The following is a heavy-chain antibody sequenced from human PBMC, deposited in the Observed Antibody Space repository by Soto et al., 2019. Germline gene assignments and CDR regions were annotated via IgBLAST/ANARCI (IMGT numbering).Heavy chain of an antibody. CDR1: GASIGGSF. J-gene: IGHJ3*01. CDR3: ARAPGLPHAFDV. V-gene: IGHV4-59*01. Sequence: SETLSLTCDVSGASIGGSFWSWIRPPPGKGLEWIGFLYSTGPTDSTGTTDYNPSLKSRVTISLDTSKNQFSLRLTSVTAADTAVYYCARAPGLPHAFDVWGRGSRVTVSS. CDR2: LYSTGPTDSTGTT.